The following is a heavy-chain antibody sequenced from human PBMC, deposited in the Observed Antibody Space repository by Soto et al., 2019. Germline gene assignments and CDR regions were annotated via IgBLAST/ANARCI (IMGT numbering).Heavy chain of an antibody. J-gene: IGHJ5*02. D-gene: IGHD6-13*01. Sequence: QVQLVQSGAEVKKPGSSVKVSCKASGGTFSSYTISWVRQAPGQGLEWMGRIIPILGIANYAQKFQGRVTXTXDXXTSTAYLALSGLRSEDTAVYYCAREYSRSWYWFDPWGQGTLVTVSS. CDR3: AREYSRSWYWFDP. CDR1: GGTFSSYT. CDR2: IIPILGIA. V-gene: IGHV1-69*08.